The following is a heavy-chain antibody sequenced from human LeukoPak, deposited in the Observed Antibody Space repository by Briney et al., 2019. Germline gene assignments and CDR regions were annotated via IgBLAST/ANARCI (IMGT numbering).Heavy chain of an antibody. V-gene: IGHV4-59*01. D-gene: IGHD3-22*01. J-gene: IGHJ4*02. CDR1: GGSISSYH. Sequence: SETLSLTCTVSGGSISSYHWSWIRQPPGKGLEWIGYIYYSGSANYNPSLKSRVTISVDTSKNQFSLKLSSVTAADTAVYYCAREGGRDSSGFAGYFDYWGQGTLVTVSS. CDR2: IYYSGSA. CDR3: AREGGRDSSGFAGYFDY.